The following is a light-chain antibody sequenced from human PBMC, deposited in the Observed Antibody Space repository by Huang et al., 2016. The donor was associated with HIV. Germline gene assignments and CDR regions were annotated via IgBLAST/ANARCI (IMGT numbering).Light chain of an antibody. CDR1: QDINTA. CDR2: AAS. V-gene: IGKV1-NL1*01. CDR3: QQYYITPPWT. J-gene: IGKJ1*01. Sequence: QMTQSPSSLSASVGDRVTITCRASQDINTALAWYQQKPGKAPRLLLFAASRLDRGVPSRFSGSGSGADYTLTITNLQPEDFATYFCQQYYITPPWTFGQGTKVEIK.